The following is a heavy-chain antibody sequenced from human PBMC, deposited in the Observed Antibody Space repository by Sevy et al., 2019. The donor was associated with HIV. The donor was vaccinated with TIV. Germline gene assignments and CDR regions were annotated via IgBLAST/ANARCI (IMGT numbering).Heavy chain of an antibody. V-gene: IGHV4-34*01. Sequence: SETLSLTCAVYGGSFSGYYWNWIRQPPGKGVEWIGEINHSGSTNYNPSLKSRVTISVDTSKNQFSLKLSSVTAADTAVYYCARYRMAGNFDYWGQGTLVTVSS. CDR1: GGSFSGYY. CDR3: ARYRMAGNFDY. CDR2: INHSGST. D-gene: IGHD6-19*01. J-gene: IGHJ4*01.